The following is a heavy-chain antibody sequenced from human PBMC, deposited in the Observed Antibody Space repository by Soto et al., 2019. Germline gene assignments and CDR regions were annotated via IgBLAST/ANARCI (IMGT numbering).Heavy chain of an antibody. CDR2: ISSSSSYI. J-gene: IGHJ5*02. D-gene: IGHD1-1*01. CDR1: GFTFSSYS. V-gene: IGHV3-21*01. Sequence: GGSLRLSCAASGFTFSSYSMNWVRQAPGKGLEWVSSISSSSSYIYYEDSVKGRFTISRDNAKNSLYLQMNSLRAEDTAVYYCAREGTTSSWFAPWGQGTLVTVSS. CDR3: AREGTTSSWFAP.